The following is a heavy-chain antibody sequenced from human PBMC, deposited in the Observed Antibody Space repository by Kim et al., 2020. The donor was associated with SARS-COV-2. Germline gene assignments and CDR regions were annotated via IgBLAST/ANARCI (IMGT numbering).Heavy chain of an antibody. D-gene: IGHD3-10*01. CDR2: INEGNGNT. J-gene: IGHJ5*01. V-gene: IGHV1-3*01. Sequence: ASVKVSCKASGYTFTDYSIHWVRQAPGQGLERMGWINEGNGNTRYSQKFQGRVTFTRDTSANTAYMELSSLRSEDTAVYFCARAVLHRDDSWRQGTLVTVSS. CDR3: ARAVLHRDDS. CDR1: GYTFTDYS.